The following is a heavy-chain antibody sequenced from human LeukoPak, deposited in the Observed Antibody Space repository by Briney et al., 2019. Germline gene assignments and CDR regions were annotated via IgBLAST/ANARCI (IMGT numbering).Heavy chain of an antibody. Sequence: SETLSLTCTVPGGSISGYYWSWIRQPPGRGLEWIGNIYYSGGSTNYNPSLKSRVTISVGTSKNQFSLKLSSVTAADTAVYYCARRRDGYKAYYFDYWGQGTLVTVSS. CDR2: IYYSGGST. V-gene: IGHV4-59*01. J-gene: IGHJ4*02. CDR1: GGSISGYY. D-gene: IGHD5-24*01. CDR3: ARRRDGYKAYYFDY.